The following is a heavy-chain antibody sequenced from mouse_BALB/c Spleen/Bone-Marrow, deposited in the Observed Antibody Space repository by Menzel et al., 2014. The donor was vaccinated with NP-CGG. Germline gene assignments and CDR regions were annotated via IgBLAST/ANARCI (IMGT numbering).Heavy chain of an antibody. CDR2: IWAGGST. V-gene: IGHV2-9*02. J-gene: IGHJ3*01. CDR1: GFSLTSYG. Sequence: VKLMESGPGLVAPSQSLSITCTVSGFSLTSYGVHWVRQPPGKGLEWLGGIWAGGSTNYNSALMSRLSISKDNSKSQVFLKMNSLQTDDTAMYYCARVSSTMIATVFAYWGQGTLVTVSA. CDR3: ARVSSTMIATVFAY. D-gene: IGHD2-4*01.